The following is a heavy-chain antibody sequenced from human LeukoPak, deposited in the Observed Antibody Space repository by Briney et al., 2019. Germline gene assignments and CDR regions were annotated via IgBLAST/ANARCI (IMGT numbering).Heavy chain of an antibody. Sequence: GGSLRLSCAASGFTLSSYAMSWVRQAPDKGLEWVSAISGSGTPTYYADSVKGRFTISRDNSKNTLDLQMNNLRAEDTAVYYCARGEGYDSTPDVWGQGTTVTV. D-gene: IGHD3-22*01. J-gene: IGHJ6*02. V-gene: IGHV3-23*01. CDR2: ISGSGTPT. CDR3: ARGEGYDSTPDV. CDR1: GFTLSSYA.